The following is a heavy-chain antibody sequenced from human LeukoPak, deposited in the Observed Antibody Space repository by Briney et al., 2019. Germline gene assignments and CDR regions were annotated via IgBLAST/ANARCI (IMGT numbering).Heavy chain of an antibody. Sequence: SSETLSLTCIVSGGPISTHYWSWSRQPPGKGLEWIGYNDYSGSTNYNPSLKSRVTISVDTSKNQFSLKLNSVTAADTAVYYCARGATFRGTYYMDAWGKGTTVTVSS. CDR3: ARGATFRGTYYMDA. CDR2: NDYSGST. CDR1: GGPISTHY. J-gene: IGHJ6*03. V-gene: IGHV4-59*11. D-gene: IGHD3-10*01.